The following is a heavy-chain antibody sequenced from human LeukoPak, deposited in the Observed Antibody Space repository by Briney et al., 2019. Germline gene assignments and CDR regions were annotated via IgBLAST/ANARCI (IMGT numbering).Heavy chain of an antibody. CDR3: APDGLGYRGSSSCCQARTADFDV. CDR1: GYTFTVYY. Sequence: ASGKLCCTSAGYTFTVYYMHWERQAPGQGLEGRGGFNPNSAGTNYTQKFQGRVTMTRATSISTAYMDLRRLRFDDPAVSYCAPDGLGYRGSSSCCQARTADFDVWLGGTMV. V-gene: IGHV1-2*02. J-gene: IGHJ3*01. D-gene: IGHD2-2*01. CDR2: FNPNSAGT.